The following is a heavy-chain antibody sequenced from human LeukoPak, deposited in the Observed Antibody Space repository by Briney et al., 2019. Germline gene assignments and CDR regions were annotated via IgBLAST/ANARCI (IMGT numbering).Heavy chain of an antibody. Sequence: ASVKVSCKAFGNTFSDYYIHWVRQAPREGLEWVGWVFPRSGDTYYSQRFHGRVAMTTDTSVNTAYMELSRLKSDDTGVYFCARPSRDLVSAAPFPFWGQGTLVTVSS. CDR1: GNTFSDYY. V-gene: IGHV1-2*02. CDR2: VFPRSGDT. CDR3: ARPSRDLVSAAPFPF. J-gene: IGHJ1*01. D-gene: IGHD5/OR15-5a*01.